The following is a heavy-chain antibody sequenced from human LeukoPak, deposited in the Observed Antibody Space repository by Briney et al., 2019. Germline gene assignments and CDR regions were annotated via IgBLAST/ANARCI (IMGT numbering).Heavy chain of an antibody. V-gene: IGHV4-34*01. CDR3: ARGLVRGVIDWFDP. CDR2: INHSGST. CDR1: GGSFSGYY. Sequence: PSETLSLTCAVYGGSFSGYYWSWIRRPPGKGLEWIGEINHSGSTNYNPSLKSRVTISVDTSKNQFSLKLSSVTAADTAVYYCARGLVRGVIDWFDPWGQGTLVTVSS. J-gene: IGHJ5*02. D-gene: IGHD3-10*01.